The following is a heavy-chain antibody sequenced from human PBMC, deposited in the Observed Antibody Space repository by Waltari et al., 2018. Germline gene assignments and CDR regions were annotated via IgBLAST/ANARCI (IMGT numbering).Heavy chain of an antibody. J-gene: IGHJ4*02. V-gene: IGHV3-30*18. CDR3: AKDYSGYDHYFDY. CDR1: GFTFSSYG. Sequence: QVQLVESGGGVVQPGRSLRLSCAASGFTFSSYGMHWVRQAPGKGLEWVAVISYDGSNKYYADSVKGRFTISRDNSKNTLYLQMNSLRAEDTAVYYCAKDYSGYDHYFDYWGQGTLVTVSS. CDR2: ISYDGSNK. D-gene: IGHD5-12*01.